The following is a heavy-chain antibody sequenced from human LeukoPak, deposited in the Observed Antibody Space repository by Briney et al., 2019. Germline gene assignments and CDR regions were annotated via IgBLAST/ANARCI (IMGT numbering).Heavy chain of an antibody. V-gene: IGHV3-11*01. D-gene: IGHD3-10*01. Sequence: GGSLRLSCAASGFTFSSYAMSWIRQAPGKGLEWVSYISSSGSTIYYADSVKGRFTISRDNAKNSLYLQMNSLRAEDTAVYYCARDTGRWLHWGTNWFDPWGQGTLVTVSS. CDR3: ARDTGRWLHWGTNWFDP. J-gene: IGHJ5*02. CDR2: ISSSGSTI. CDR1: GFTFSSYA.